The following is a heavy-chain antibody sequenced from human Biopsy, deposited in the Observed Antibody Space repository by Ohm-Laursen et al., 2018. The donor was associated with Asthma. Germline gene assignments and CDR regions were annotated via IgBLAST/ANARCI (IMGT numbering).Heavy chain of an antibody. CDR2: ISWNSGNI. Sequence: SLRLSCSASGFSFDDCAMHWVRQAPGKGLEWVSSISWNSGNIDYADSVKGRFTISRDNAKNSLYLQMQSLRPEDTAFYYCAKSVDYYDRTDYLDFWGRGTLVTVSS. V-gene: IGHV3-9*01. CDR1: GFSFDDCA. D-gene: IGHD3-22*01. CDR3: AKSVDYYDRTDYLDF. J-gene: IGHJ4*01.